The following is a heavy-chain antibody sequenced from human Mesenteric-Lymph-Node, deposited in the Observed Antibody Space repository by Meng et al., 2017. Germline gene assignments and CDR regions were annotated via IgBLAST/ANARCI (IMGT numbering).Heavy chain of an antibody. CDR1: GFTVSGNY. J-gene: IGHJ4*02. V-gene: IGHV3-23*04. CDR2: ISGSGDNT. CDR3: ATVQVTAGY. Sequence: EVQLVESGGGLVQPGGSLRLSCAASGFTVSGNYMSWVRQAPGKGLEWVSSISGSGDNTYYADSVKGRFTVSRDNSKNTLFLQMNSLRAEDTAVYYCATVQVTAGYWGQGTLVTVSS. D-gene: IGHD2-21*02.